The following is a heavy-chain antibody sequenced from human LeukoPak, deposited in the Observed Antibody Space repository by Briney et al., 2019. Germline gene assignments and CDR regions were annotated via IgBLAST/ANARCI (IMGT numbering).Heavy chain of an antibody. CDR3: ARHPRYSNYFDY. J-gene: IGHJ4*02. D-gene: IGHD4-11*01. CDR1: GFTVSSNY. CDR2: IYSGGST. V-gene: IGHV3-53*01. Sequence: GGSLRLSCAASGFTVSSNYMSWVRQAPGKGLEWVSVIYSGGSTYYADSVKGRFTISRDNSKNTLYLQMNSLRAEDTAVYYCARHPRYSNYFDYWGQGTLVTVSS.